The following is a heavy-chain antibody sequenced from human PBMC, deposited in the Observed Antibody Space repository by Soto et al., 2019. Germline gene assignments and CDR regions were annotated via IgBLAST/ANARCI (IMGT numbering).Heavy chain of an antibody. Sequence: QLQLQESGPGLVKPSETLSLTCSVSDDSINSDKYYWGWIRQPPGKGLDWIGSIYYRGNAYYNPSLQLRVTLPLDKSKSQFSLKLNSVTAADSAVYFCARLEGLATISYYFDFWGPGALVTVSS. CDR2: IYYRGNA. J-gene: IGHJ4*02. V-gene: IGHV4-39*01. CDR3: ARLEGLATISYYFDF. CDR1: DDSINSDKYY. D-gene: IGHD3-9*01.